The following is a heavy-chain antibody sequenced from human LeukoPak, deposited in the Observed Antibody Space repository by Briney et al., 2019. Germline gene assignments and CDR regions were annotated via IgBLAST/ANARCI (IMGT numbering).Heavy chain of an antibody. D-gene: IGHD6-13*01. Sequence: ASVKVSCTASGYTFTSYAMHWVRQAPGQRLEWMGWINAGNGNTKYSQKFQGRVTITRDTSASTAYMELSSLRSEDTAVYYCARDRSSSWYYYGMDVWGQGTTVTVSS. CDR2: INAGNGNT. CDR1: GYTFTSYA. V-gene: IGHV1-3*01. J-gene: IGHJ6*02. CDR3: ARDRSSSWYYYGMDV.